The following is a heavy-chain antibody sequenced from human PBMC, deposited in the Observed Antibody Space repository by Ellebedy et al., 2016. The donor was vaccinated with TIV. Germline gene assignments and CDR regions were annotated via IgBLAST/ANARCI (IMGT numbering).Heavy chain of an antibody. D-gene: IGHD2-15*01. J-gene: IGHJ4*02. CDR1: GFTFSSYA. Sequence: GESLKISCAASGFTFSSYAMSWVRQVPGKGLEWVSAITGSGDSTYYADSVRGRFTNSRDNSKNTLYLQMDRLRADDTAVYFCARKGGSLRYYFDHWGQGALVTVSS. V-gene: IGHV3-23*01. CDR2: ITGSGDST. CDR3: ARKGGSLRYYFDH.